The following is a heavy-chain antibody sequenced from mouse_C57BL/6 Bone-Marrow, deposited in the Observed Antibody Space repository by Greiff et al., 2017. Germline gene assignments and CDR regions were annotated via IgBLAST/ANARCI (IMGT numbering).Heavy chain of an antibody. CDR1: DSEVFPIAY. V-gene: IGHV15-2*01. J-gene: IGHJ4*01. CDR3: ARNADGYYERDAMDY. Sequence: QVQLQQSGSELRSPGSSVKLSCKDFDSEVFPIAYMSWVRQKPGHGFEWIGGILPSIGRTIYGEKFEDKATLDADTLSNTAYLELNSLTSEDSAIYYCARNADGYYERDAMDYWGQGTSVTVSS. D-gene: IGHD2-3*01. CDR2: ILPSIGRT.